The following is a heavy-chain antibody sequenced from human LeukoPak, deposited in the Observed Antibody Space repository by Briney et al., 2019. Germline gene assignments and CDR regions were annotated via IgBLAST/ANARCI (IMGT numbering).Heavy chain of an antibody. Sequence: SETLSLTCTVSGGSISSYYWSWIRQPPGKGLEWIGYIYYSGSTNYSPSLKSRVTISVDTSKNQFSLKLSSVTAADTAVYYCARAYYYDSSGYYYPFDYWGQGTLVTVSS. CDR3: ARAYYYDSSGYYYPFDY. D-gene: IGHD3-22*01. CDR2: IYYSGST. CDR1: GGSISSYY. V-gene: IGHV4-59*08. J-gene: IGHJ4*02.